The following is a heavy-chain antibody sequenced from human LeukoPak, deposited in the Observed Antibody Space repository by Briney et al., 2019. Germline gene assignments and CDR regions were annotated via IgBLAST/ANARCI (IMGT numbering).Heavy chain of an antibody. D-gene: IGHD6-13*01. V-gene: IGHV3-21*01. J-gene: IGHJ4*02. CDR1: GFTFSSYS. Sequence: PGGSLGLSCAASGFTFSSYSMNWVRQAPGKGLEWVTSISSSSSYIYYADSVKGRFTISRDNAKNSLYLQMNSLRAEDTAVYYCSTQQLVDYWGQGTLVTVSS. CDR3: STQQLVDY. CDR2: ISSSSSYI.